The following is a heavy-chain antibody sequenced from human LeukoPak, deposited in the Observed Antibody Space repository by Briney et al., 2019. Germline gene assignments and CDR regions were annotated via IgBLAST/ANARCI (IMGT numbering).Heavy chain of an antibody. CDR3: AKDDAGSYVSYFDY. D-gene: IGHD1-26*01. V-gene: IGHV3-23*01. CDR1: GFTFSTYA. Sequence: PGGSLRLSCAASGFTFSTYAMSWVRQAPGRGLEWVSAISGSGGYTCYADSVKGRFTISRDNFKNTLYLQMNSLRAEDTAVYYCAKDDAGSYVSYFDYWGQGTLVTVSS. J-gene: IGHJ4*02. CDR2: ISGSGGYT.